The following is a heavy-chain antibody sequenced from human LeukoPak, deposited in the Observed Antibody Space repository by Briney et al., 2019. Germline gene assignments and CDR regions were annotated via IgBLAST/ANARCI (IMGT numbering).Heavy chain of an antibody. Sequence: SETLSLTCTVSGGSISSSSYYWGWIRQPPGKGLEWIGSIYYSGSTYYNPSLKSRVTISVDTSKNQFSLKLSSVTAADTAVYYCARQADSGSYYAWVYYYYYMDVWGKGTTVTVSS. CDR1: GGSISSSSYY. D-gene: IGHD1-26*01. J-gene: IGHJ6*03. CDR2: IYYSGST. V-gene: IGHV4-39*01. CDR3: ARQADSGSYYAWVYYYYYMDV.